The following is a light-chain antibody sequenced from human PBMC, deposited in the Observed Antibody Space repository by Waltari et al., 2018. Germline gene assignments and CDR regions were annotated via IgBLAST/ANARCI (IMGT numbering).Light chain of an antibody. CDR3: SSYTTRGTWV. CDR1: FSDVGAYDY. J-gene: IGLJ3*02. V-gene: IGLV2-14*03. Sequence: QSALTQPASVSGSPGQSITFSCTGAFSDVGAYDYVSWYQQLPGRAPKLLVCDVSHRPSGVSDRLSGSKSGNSASLTISGLQPEDEADYYCSSYTTRGTWVFGGGTKLTVL. CDR2: DVS.